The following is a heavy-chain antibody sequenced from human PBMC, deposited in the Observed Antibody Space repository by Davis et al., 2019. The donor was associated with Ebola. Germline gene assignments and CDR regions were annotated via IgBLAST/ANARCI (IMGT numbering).Heavy chain of an antibody. CDR1: GGSFSGYY. Sequence: SETLSLTCAVYGGSFSGYYWSWIRQPPGKGLEWIGEIYHSGSTNYNPSLKSRVTISVDKSKNQFSLKLSSVTAADTAVYYCARDGDGSFDYWGQGTLVTVSS. CDR2: IYHSGST. J-gene: IGHJ4*02. D-gene: IGHD3-3*01. V-gene: IGHV4-34*01. CDR3: ARDGDGSFDY.